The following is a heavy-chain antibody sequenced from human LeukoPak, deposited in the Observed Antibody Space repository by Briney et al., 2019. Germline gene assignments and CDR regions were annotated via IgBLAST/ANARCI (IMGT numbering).Heavy chain of an antibody. CDR3: GKRYYDSSPYTDY. D-gene: IGHD3-22*01. V-gene: IGHV3-23*01. J-gene: IGHJ4*02. CDR2: ISGSGGST. CDR1: GFTFSSSA. Sequence: GGSLRLSCAASGFTFSSSAMNWVRQAPGKGLEWVSGISGSGGSTYYADSVKGRFTISRDNSKNTLYLQMNSLRAEDTAVYYCGKRYYDSSPYTDYWGQGTLVTVSS.